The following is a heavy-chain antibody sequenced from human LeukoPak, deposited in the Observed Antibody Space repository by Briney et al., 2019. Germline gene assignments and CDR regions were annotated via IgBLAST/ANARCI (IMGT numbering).Heavy chain of an antibody. D-gene: IGHD5-12*01. Sequence: GSLRLSCAASGFTFSSYWMSWVRQAPGKGLEWVANIKQDGSEKYYVDSVKGRFTISRDNAKNSLYLQMNSLRAEDTAVYYCARGGYSGYDLSFDYWGQGTLVTVSS. CDR2: IKQDGSEK. V-gene: IGHV3-7*01. J-gene: IGHJ4*02. CDR3: ARGGYSGYDLSFDY. CDR1: GFTFSSYW.